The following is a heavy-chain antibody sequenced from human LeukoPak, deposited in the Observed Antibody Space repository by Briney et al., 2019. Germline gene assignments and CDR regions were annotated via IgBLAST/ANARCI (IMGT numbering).Heavy chain of an antibody. D-gene: IGHD3-22*01. CDR3: ARGLGSSGYYSYFDY. J-gene: IGHJ4*02. V-gene: IGHV1-69*05. Sequence: ASVKVSCKASGGTFSSYAINWVRQAPGQGLEWMGGIIPTFGTANYAQKFQGRVTITTDESTSTAYMELSSLRSEDTAVYYCARGLGSSGYYSYFDYWGQGTLVTVSS. CDR1: GGTFSSYA. CDR2: IIPTFGTA.